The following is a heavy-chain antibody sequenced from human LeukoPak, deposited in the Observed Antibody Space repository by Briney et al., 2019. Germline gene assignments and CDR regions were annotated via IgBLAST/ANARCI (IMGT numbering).Heavy chain of an antibody. J-gene: IGHJ4*02. CDR2: ISAYNGNT. CDR3: ARAYCGDDCSFDY. Sequence: APXXXXEXRGWISAYNGNTNYAQNLQGRVTMTTDTSTSTAYMELRSLRSDDTAVYYCARAYCGDDCSFDYWGQGTLVTVSS. D-gene: IGHD2-21*02. V-gene: IGHV1-18*01.